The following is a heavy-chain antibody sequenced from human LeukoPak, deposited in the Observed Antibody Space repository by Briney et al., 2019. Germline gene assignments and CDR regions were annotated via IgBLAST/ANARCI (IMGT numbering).Heavy chain of an antibody. CDR3: ARGYQQLVPSGAFDI. J-gene: IGHJ3*02. D-gene: IGHD6-6*01. V-gene: IGHV1-69*13. Sequence: SVTVSFTASGGTFSSYAISWVRQAPGQGLEWMGGIIPIFGTANYAQKFQGRVTITADESTSTAYMELSSLRSEDTAVYYCARGYQQLVPSGAFDIWGQGTMVTVSS. CDR1: GGTFSSYA. CDR2: IIPIFGTA.